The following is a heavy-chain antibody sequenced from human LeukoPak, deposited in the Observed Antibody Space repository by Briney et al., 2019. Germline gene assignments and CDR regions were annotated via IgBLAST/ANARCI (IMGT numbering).Heavy chain of an antibody. V-gene: IGHV3-30*04. CDR2: ISYDGSNK. Sequence: GGSLRLSCAASGFTFSSYAMHWVRQAPGKGLEWVAVISYDGSNKYYADSVKGRFTISRDNSKNTLYLQMNSLRAEDTAVYYCARAGYSGYDLDYWGQGALVTVSS. D-gene: IGHD5-12*01. J-gene: IGHJ4*02. CDR3: ARAGYSGYDLDY. CDR1: GFTFSSYA.